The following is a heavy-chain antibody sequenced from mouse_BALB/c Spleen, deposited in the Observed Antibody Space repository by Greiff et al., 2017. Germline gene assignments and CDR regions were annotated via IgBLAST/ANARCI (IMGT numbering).Heavy chain of an antibody. CDR1: GYSITSGHS. CDR3: ARSGLCNYSRLPRYFGV. V-gene: IGHV3-1*02. D-gene: IGHD2-5*01. J-gene: IGHJ1*01. Sequence: EVKLVESGPDLVKPSQSLSLTCTVTGYSITSGHSWHWIRQFPGNKLEWMGYIHYSGSTNYNPSLVSRISTTRDTSKNQFCLQLNSVTTEDTATYYCARSGLCNYSRLPRYFGVWSAKTTVTDSS. CDR2: IHYSGST.